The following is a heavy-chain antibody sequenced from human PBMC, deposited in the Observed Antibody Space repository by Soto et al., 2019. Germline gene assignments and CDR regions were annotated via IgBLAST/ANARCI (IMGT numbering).Heavy chain of an antibody. Sequence: GGSLRLSCAASGFTFSSYAMSWVRQAPEKGLEWVSAISGSGSSPYYADYVKGRFTISRDNSKNTLYLQMNSLRAGDTAVYYCARAGVTDYSVDYWGQGTLVTVSS. V-gene: IGHV3-23*01. CDR1: GFTFSSYA. CDR2: ISGSGSSP. D-gene: IGHD4-4*01. CDR3: ARAGVTDYSVDY. J-gene: IGHJ4*02.